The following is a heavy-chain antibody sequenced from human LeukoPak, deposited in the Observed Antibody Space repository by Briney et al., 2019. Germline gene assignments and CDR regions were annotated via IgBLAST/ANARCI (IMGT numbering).Heavy chain of an antibody. V-gene: IGHV4-39*07. CDR2: FEYGEST. CDR3: ARESSRDCRTTSCYEVFDP. D-gene: IGHD2-2*01. CDR1: GGSISSSSYY. Sequence: SETLSLTCTVSGGSISSSSYYWGWIRQAPGKGLEWIGSFEYGESTYYNPSLKSRVTISVDTSKNQFSLKLSSVTAADTAVYYCARESSRDCRTTSCYEVFDPWDQGTLVTVSS. J-gene: IGHJ5*02.